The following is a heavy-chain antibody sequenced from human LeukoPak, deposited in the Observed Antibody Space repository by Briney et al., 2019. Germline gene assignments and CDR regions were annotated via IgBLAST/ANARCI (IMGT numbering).Heavy chain of an antibody. CDR3: ARRLGYCSSTSCYGPYNWFDP. Sequence: SETLSLTCTVSGGSISSYYWSWIRQPPGKGLEWIGYIYYSGSTNYNPSLKSRVAISVDTSKNQFSLKLSSVTAADTAVYYCARRLGYCSSTSCYGPYNWFDPWGQGTLVTVSS. J-gene: IGHJ5*02. CDR2: IYYSGST. CDR1: GGSISSYY. D-gene: IGHD2-2*01. V-gene: IGHV4-59*12.